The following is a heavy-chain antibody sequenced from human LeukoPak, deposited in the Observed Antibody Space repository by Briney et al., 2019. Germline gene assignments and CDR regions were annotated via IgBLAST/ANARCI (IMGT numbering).Heavy chain of an antibody. CDR2: INPSGGST. V-gene: IGHV1-46*01. Sequence: ASVKVSCKASGYTFTSYYMHWVRQAPGQGLEWMGIINPSGGSTSYAQKFQGRVTMTRDMSTSTVYMELGSLRSEDTAVYYCARVYCGGDCYPSAPFGHWGQGTLVTVSS. J-gene: IGHJ4*02. CDR3: ARVYCGGDCYPSAPFGH. D-gene: IGHD2-21*02. CDR1: GYTFTSYY.